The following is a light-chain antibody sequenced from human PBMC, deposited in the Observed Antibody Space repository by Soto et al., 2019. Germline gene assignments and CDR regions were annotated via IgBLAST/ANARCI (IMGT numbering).Light chain of an antibody. J-gene: IGKJ2*01. CDR3: QQSYSTPQYT. Sequence: DIQMTQSPSSLSASVGARVTITCRASQSISSYLNWYQQKPGKAPQLLIYAASSLQSGGPSRFSGSGSGTDFTLTISSLQPEDFATYYCQQSYSTPQYTFGQGTKLEIK. V-gene: IGKV1-39*01. CDR2: AAS. CDR1: QSISSY.